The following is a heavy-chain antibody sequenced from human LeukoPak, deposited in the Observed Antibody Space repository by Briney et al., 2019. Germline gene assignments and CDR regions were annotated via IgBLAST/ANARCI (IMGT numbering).Heavy chain of an antibody. J-gene: IGHJ4*02. CDR3: ARVQSITMIVVVTHALDY. D-gene: IGHD3-22*01. CDR1: GFTFSTYS. CDR2: ISPDSNYK. Sequence: GGSLRLSCAASGFTFSTYSMNWLRLAPGKGLEWVSSISPDSNYKYYVDSVKGRFTISRDNAKSSLYLQMNSLRAEDTAVYYCARVQSITMIVVVTHALDYWGQGTLVTVSS. V-gene: IGHV3-21*01.